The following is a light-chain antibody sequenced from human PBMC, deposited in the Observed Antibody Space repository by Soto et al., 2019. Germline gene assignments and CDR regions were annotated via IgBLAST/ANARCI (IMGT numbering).Light chain of an antibody. CDR2: EAT. CDR3: CSYPGSSTVV. V-gene: IGLV2-23*01. J-gene: IGLJ2*01. CDR1: SSDVGTYSL. Sequence: QSALTQPASVSGSPGQSITISCTGTSSDVGTYSLVSWYQQHPGKAPKLIIYEATKRPSGVSDRFSGSKSGSTASLTISGLKAEYEADYHCCSYPGSSTVVFGGGTKLTVL.